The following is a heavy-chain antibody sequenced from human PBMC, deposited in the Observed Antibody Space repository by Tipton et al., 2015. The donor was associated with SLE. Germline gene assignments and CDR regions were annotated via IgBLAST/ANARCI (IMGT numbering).Heavy chain of an antibody. CDR3: ARDYGLGDAFDI. D-gene: IGHD3/OR15-3a*01. CDR2: IYHSGRT. V-gene: IGHV4-38-2*02. J-gene: IGHJ3*02. CDR1: GYSISSGYY. Sequence: TLSLTCAVSGYSISSGYYWGWIRQPPGKGLEWIGSIYHSGRTYYNPSLKSRVTISVDTSKNQFSLKLSSVTAADTAVYYCARDYGLGDAFDIWGQGTMVTVSS.